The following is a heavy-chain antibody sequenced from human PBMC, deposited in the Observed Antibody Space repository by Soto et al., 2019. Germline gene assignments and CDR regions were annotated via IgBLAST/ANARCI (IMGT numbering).Heavy chain of an antibody. J-gene: IGHJ4*02. D-gene: IGHD2-2*01. CDR2: IAPFNGKT. CDR1: GYIFNHYG. V-gene: IGHV1-18*04. CDR3: AREGGSSTYYPLELDY. Sequence: QVQLVQSGAEVKRPGASVKVSCRASGYIFNHYGINWVRQAPGQGLEWVGWIAPFNGKTNSPQTFQDRISMTIDTSARTAYLEVRSLTSADTGVYFCAREGGSSTYYPLELDYWGQGTLVTVSS.